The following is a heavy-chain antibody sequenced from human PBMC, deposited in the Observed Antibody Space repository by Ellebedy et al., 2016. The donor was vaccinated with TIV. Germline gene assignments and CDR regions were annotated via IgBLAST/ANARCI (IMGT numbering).Heavy chain of an antibody. Sequence: GESLKISXAASGFSFSGSSLHWVRRASGKGLQWLGRIASRVDTYATEYGAPVKGRFIISRDDSKNTAYLQMNSLNTDDAAVYYCSAVNDFGDFHYSGMEVWGRGTTVTVSS. CDR3: SAVNDFGDFHYSGMEV. J-gene: IGHJ6*02. V-gene: IGHV3-73*01. CDR2: IASRVDTYAT. D-gene: IGHD4-17*01. CDR1: GFSFSGSS.